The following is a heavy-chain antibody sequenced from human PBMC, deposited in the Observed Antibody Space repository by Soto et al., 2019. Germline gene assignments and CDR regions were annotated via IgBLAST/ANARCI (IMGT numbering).Heavy chain of an antibody. D-gene: IGHD3-10*01. V-gene: IGHV4-34*01. CDR1: GGSFSGYY. CDR2: INHSGST. J-gene: IGHJ3*02. Sequence: QVQLQQWGAGLLKPSETLSLTCAVYGGSFSGYYWSWIRQPPGKGLEWIGEINHSGSTNYNPSLKSRVTISVDTSKNQFSLKLSSVTAADTAVYYCARNYGGSGAFDIWDQGTMVTVSS. CDR3: ARNYGGSGAFDI.